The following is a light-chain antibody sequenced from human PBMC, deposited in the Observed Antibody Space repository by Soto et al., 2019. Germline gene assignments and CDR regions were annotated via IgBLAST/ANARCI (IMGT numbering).Light chain of an antibody. CDR2: DTN. V-gene: IGLV7-46*01. CDR3: LLSYSGPRV. CDR1: TGAVTSDHF. J-gene: IGLJ3*02. Sequence: QAVVTQEPSLTVSPGGTVSLTSGSSTGAVTSDHFPYWFQQKPGQAPRTLIYDTNNKQSWTPARFSGSLLGGKAALTLSGAQPEDEAEYYCLLSYSGPRVFGGGTKLTVL.